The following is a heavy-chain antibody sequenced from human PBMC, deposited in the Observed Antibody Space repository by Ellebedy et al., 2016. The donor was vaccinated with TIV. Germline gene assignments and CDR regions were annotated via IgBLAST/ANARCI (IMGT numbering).Heavy chain of an antibody. V-gene: IGHV3-7*04. D-gene: IGHD1/OR15-1a*01. Sequence: GESLKISCAASGFSFSTLWMSWVRQAPGKGLEWVANINQDGSEKNYVDSVKGRFTMSRDNATNSLYLQMNSVRAEDTAVYYCARENWTKDYWGQGTLVTVSS. CDR1: GFSFSTLW. CDR2: INQDGSEK. J-gene: IGHJ4*02. CDR3: ARENWTKDY.